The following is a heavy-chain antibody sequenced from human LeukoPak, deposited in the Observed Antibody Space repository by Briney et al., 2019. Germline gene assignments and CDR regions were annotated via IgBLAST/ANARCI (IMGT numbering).Heavy chain of an antibody. CDR1: GFTFSDYY. Sequence: GGSLRLSCAASGFTFSDYYMSWIRQAPGKGLEWVSYISSSSSYTNYADSVKGRFTISRDNSKNTLYLQMNSLRAEDTALYYCAKRIAAQENFDYWGQGTLVTVSS. CDR2: ISSSSSYT. V-gene: IGHV3-11*03. J-gene: IGHJ4*02. CDR3: AKRIAAQENFDY. D-gene: IGHD6-6*01.